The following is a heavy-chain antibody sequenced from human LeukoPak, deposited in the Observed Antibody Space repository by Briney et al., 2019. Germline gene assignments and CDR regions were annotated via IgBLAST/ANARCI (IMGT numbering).Heavy chain of an antibody. D-gene: IGHD1-1*01. J-gene: IGHJ5*02. CDR3: AKDPLNWNYNWFDP. CDR2: ISSSSSYI. V-gene: IGHV3-21*01. Sequence: GGSLRLSCAASGFTFSSYSMNWVRQAPGEGLEWVSSISSSSSYIYYADSVKGRFTISRDNAKNSLYLQMNSLRAEDTAVYYCAKDPLNWNYNWFDPWGQGTLVTVSS. CDR1: GFTFSSYS.